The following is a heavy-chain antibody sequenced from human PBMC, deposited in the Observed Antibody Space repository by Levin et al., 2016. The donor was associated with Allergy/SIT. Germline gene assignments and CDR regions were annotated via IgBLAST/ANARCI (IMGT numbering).Heavy chain of an antibody. Sequence: ASVKVSCKASGYTFTSYGISWVRQAPGQGLEWMGWINAGNGNTKYSQKFQGRVTITRDTSASTAYMELSSLRSEDTAVYYCARARPGDHYYYALDVWGQGTTVTVSS. CDR1: GYTFTSYG. CDR3: ARARPGDHYYYALDV. J-gene: IGHJ6*02. CDR2: INAGNGNT. V-gene: IGHV1-3*01. D-gene: IGHD2-21*02.